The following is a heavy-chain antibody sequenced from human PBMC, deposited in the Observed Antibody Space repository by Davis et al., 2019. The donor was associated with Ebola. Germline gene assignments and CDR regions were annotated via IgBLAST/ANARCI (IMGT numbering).Heavy chain of an antibody. CDR3: ARNCGGGSCFDY. CDR1: GGSISSSSYY. J-gene: IGHJ4*02. V-gene: IGHV4-39*01. D-gene: IGHD2-15*01. CDR2: IYYSGST. Sequence: MPGGSLRLSCTVSGGSISSSSYYWGWIRQPPGKGLEWIGSIYYSGSTYYNPSLKSRVTISVDTSKNQFSLKLRSVTAADTAMYYCARNCGGGSCFDYWGQGTLVTVSS.